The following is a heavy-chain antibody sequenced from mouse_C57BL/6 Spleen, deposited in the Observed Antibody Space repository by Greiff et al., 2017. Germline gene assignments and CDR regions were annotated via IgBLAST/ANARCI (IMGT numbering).Heavy chain of an antibody. D-gene: IGHD2-3*01. CDR1: GYTFTSYW. J-gene: IGHJ1*03. Sequence: QVQLQQPGAELVKPGASVKLSCKASGYTFTSYWMHWVKQRPGQGLEWIGMIHPNSGSTNSNEKFKSKATLTVDKSSSTAYMQLSSLTSEDSAVYYCARSGDGYYWYFDVWGTGTTVTVSS. CDR3: ARSGDGYYWYFDV. V-gene: IGHV1-64*01. CDR2: IHPNSGST.